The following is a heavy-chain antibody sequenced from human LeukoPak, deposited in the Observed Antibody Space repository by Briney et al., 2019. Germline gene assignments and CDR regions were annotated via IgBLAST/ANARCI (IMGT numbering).Heavy chain of an antibody. CDR3: AKDREQGLFDY. D-gene: IGHD6-13*01. J-gene: IGHJ4*02. CDR2: IYYSGST. V-gene: IGHV4-39*07. Sequence: SETLSLTCTVSGGSISSSSYYWGWIRQPPGKGLEWIGSIYYSGSTYYNPSLKSRVTISVDTSKNQFSLKLSSVTAADTAVYYCAKDREQGLFDYWGQGTLVTVSS. CDR1: GGSISSSSYY.